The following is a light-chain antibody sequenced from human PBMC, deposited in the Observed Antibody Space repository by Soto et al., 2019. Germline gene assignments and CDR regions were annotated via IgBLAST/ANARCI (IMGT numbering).Light chain of an antibody. CDR1: SSNVGSYNF. CDR2: EVS. V-gene: IGLV2-14*02. CDR3: SSYASGPTFL. J-gene: IGLJ3*02. Sequence: QSALTQPASVSGSRGQSITISCTGTSSNVGSYNFVSWYRQYPGKAPELIIYEVSQRPSTFFNRFSGSKSGNTASLTISGLQSDDEADYYCSSYASGPTFLFGGGTKLTVL.